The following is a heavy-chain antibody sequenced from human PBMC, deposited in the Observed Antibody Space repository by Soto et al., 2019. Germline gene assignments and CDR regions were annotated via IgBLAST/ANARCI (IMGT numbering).Heavy chain of an antibody. D-gene: IGHD3-16*01. CDR3: ARDLSRISLPDAFDI. Sequence: QVQLVQSGAEVKKPGASVKVSCKASGYTFSSYGISWVRQAPGQGLEWMGWISAYNDNTNYAQKLQGRGTMTTDTSTSTAYMELRSLRSDDTAVYYCARDLSRISLPDAFDIWGQGTMVTVSS. V-gene: IGHV1-18*01. CDR1: GYTFSSYG. J-gene: IGHJ3*02. CDR2: ISAYNDNT.